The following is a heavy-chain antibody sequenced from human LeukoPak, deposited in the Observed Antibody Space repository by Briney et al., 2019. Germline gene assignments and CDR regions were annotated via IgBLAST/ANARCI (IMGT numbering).Heavy chain of an antibody. D-gene: IGHD3-22*01. Sequence: SCKASGGTFNSHIFSWVRQAPGKGLEWVSAISGSGGSTYYADSVKGRFTISRDNSKNTLYLQMNSLRAEDTAVYYCAKDLEVHYYDSSGYYFDYWGQGILVTVSS. CDR3: AKDLEVHYYDSSGYYFDY. J-gene: IGHJ4*02. CDR2: ISGSGGST. CDR1: GGTFNSHI. V-gene: IGHV3-23*01.